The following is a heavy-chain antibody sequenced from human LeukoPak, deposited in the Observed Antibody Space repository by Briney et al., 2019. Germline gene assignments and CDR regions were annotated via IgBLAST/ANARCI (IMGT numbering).Heavy chain of an antibody. J-gene: IGHJ3*02. CDR1: GYTFTSYG. Sequence: ASVKVSCKASGYTFTSYGISWVRQAPGQGLEWMGWISAYNGNTNYAQKLQGRVTMTTDTSTSTAYMELRSLRSDDTAVYYCARGAFCSSTSCYPDAFDIWGQGTMVTVSS. CDR3: ARGAFCSSTSCYPDAFDI. D-gene: IGHD2-2*01. V-gene: IGHV1-18*01. CDR2: ISAYNGNT.